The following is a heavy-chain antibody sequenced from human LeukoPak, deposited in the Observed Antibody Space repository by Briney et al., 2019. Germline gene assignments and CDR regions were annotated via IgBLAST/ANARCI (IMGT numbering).Heavy chain of an antibody. CDR1: GFTFTSYA. D-gene: IGHD6-19*01. V-gene: IGHV3-23*01. J-gene: IGHJ4*02. Sequence: GGSLRLSCEASGFTFTSYAMHWVRQAPGKGLERVSSISASGSGTFYTDSMNGRFTISRDNAKKTFFLQMKNLRLGDTALYYCAKGRDTSGRQNFDFWGQGTLVTVSS. CDR3: AKGRDTSGRQNFDF. CDR2: ISASGSGT.